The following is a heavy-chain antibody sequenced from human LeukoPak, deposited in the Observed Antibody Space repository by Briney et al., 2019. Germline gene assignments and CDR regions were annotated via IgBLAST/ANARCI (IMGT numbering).Heavy chain of an antibody. V-gene: IGHV3-23*01. Sequence: GGSLRLSCAASGFTFSSYAMSWVRQAPGKGLEWVSAIRNSGSSTNYADSVKGRFTISRDNSKNTLYLQMNSLRAEDTAVYYCARDFAGLTGTLRAEYFQHWGQGTLVTVSS. D-gene: IGHD1-20*01. CDR2: IRNSGSST. CDR1: GFTFSSYA. J-gene: IGHJ1*01. CDR3: ARDFAGLTGTLRAEYFQH.